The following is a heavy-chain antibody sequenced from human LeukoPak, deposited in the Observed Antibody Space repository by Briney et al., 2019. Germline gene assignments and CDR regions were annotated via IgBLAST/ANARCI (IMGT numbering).Heavy chain of an antibody. CDR3: ARVAAAADAFDI. Sequence: GGSLRLSCAASGFTFSDYYMSWIRQAPGKGLEWVSYISSSGSTIYYADSVKGRFTISRDNAKNSLYLQMNSLRAEGTAVYYCARVAAAADAFDIWGQGTMVTVSS. J-gene: IGHJ3*02. CDR1: GFTFSDYY. CDR2: ISSSGSTI. D-gene: IGHD6-13*01. V-gene: IGHV3-11*01.